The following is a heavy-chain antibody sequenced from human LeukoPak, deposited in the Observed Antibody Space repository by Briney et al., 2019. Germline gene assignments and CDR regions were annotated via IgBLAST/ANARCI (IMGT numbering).Heavy chain of an antibody. CDR1: GGSFSGYY. D-gene: IGHD3-22*01. CDR2: INHSGST. V-gene: IGHV4-34*01. Sequence: SETLSLTCAVYGGSFSGYYWSWIRQPPGKGLEWIGEINHSGSTNYNPPLKSRVTISVDTSKNQFSLKLSSVTAADTAVYYCARDPGSSGYFDYWGQGTLVTVSS. CDR3: ARDPGSSGYFDY. J-gene: IGHJ4*02.